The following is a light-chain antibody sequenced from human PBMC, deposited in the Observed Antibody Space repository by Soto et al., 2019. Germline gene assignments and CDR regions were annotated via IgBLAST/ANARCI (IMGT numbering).Light chain of an antibody. V-gene: IGKV3-11*01. Sequence: EIVLTQSPATLSLSPGEGATLSCRASQSVSSNLAWYQQKPGQAPRLLIYGASNRATGIPARFSGSGSGTDFTLTISSLEPEDFEVYYCQQRSNWPLTFGGGTKVDI. CDR2: GAS. CDR1: QSVSSN. CDR3: QQRSNWPLT. J-gene: IGKJ4*01.